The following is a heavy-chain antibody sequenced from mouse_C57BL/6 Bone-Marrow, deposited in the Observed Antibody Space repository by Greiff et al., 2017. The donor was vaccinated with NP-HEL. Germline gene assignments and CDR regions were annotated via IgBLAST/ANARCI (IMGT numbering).Heavy chain of an antibody. CDR1: GFTFSSYG. J-gene: IGHJ3*01. D-gene: IGHD1-1*01. Sequence: DVHLVESGGDLVKPGGSLKLSCAASGFTFSSYGMSWVRQTPDKRLEWVATISSGGSYTYYPDSVKGRFTISRDNAKNTLYLQMSSLKSEDTAMYYCARRLYYYGPWFAYWGQGTLVTVSA. V-gene: IGHV5-6*01. CDR2: ISSGGSYT. CDR3: ARRLYYYGPWFAY.